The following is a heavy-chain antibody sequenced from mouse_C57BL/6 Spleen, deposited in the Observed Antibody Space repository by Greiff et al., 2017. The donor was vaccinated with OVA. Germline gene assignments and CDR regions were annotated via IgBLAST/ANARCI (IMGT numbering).Heavy chain of an antibody. CDR3: TTRGD. CDR2: IDPETGGT. D-gene: IGHD3-3*01. J-gene: IGHJ3*01. CDR1: GYTFTDYE. V-gene: IGHV1-15*01. Sequence: VKLVESGAELVRPGASVTLSCKASGYTFTDYEMHWVKQTPVHGLEWIGAIDPETGGTAYNQKFKGKAILTAYKSSSTAYMELRSLTSEDSAVYYCTTRGDWGQGTLVTVSA.